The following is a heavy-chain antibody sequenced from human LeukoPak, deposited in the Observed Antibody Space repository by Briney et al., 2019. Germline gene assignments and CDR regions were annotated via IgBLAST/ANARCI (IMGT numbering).Heavy chain of an antibody. Sequence: PSETLSLICTVSGGSISSYYWSWIRQPPGKGLEWIGYIYYSGSTNYNPSLKSRVTISVDTSKNQFSLKLSSVTATGTAVYYCARVFVGAYFDYWGQGTLVTVSS. J-gene: IGHJ4*02. CDR3: ARVFVGAYFDY. CDR2: IYYSGST. D-gene: IGHD1-26*01. CDR1: GGSISSYY. V-gene: IGHV4-59*08.